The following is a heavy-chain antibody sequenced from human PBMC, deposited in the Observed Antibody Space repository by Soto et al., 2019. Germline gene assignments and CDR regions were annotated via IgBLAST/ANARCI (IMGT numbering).Heavy chain of an antibody. J-gene: IGHJ6*02. CDR2: ISAYNGNT. Sequence: ASVKVSCKASGYTFTSYGISWVRQAPGQGLEWMGWISAYNGNTNYAQKLQGRVTMTTDTSTSTAYMELRSLRSDDTAVYYCARDYIVVVPAAMLYYYYYGMDVWGQGTTVTVSS. D-gene: IGHD2-2*01. CDR3: ARDYIVVVPAAMLYYYYYGMDV. CDR1: GYTFTSYG. V-gene: IGHV1-18*01.